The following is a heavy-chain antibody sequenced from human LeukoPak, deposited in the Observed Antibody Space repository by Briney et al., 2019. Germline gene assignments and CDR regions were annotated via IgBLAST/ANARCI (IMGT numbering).Heavy chain of an antibody. Sequence: ASVKVSCKASGYTFTSYGISWVRQAPGQGLEWMGWISAYNGNTNYAQKLQGRVTMATDTSTSTAYMELRSLRSDDTAVYYCARDPPYYDILTGYYYGMDVWGQGTTVTVSS. D-gene: IGHD3-9*01. J-gene: IGHJ6*02. CDR2: ISAYNGNT. CDR1: GYTFTSYG. CDR3: ARDPPYYDILTGYYYGMDV. V-gene: IGHV1-18*01.